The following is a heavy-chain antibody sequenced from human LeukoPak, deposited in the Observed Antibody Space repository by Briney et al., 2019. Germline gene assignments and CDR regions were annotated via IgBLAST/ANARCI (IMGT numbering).Heavy chain of an antibody. V-gene: IGHV4-39*01. CDR2: ITYSGST. CDR3: ARQGVGATDC. CDR1: GGSISSSTYY. Sequence: KPSETLSLTCTVSGGSISSSTYYWAWIRQSPGKGLEWIGSITYSGSTYYNPSLESRVTISVDTSKNQFSLRLISVTAVDTAVYYCARQGVGATDCWGPGTLVTVSS. D-gene: IGHD1-26*01. J-gene: IGHJ4*02.